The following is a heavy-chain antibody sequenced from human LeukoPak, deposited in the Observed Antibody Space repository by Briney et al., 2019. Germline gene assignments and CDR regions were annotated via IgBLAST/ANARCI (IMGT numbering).Heavy chain of an antibody. Sequence: GRSLRLSCAASGFTFSSYGMHWVRQAPGKGLEWVAVIWYDGSNKYYADSVKGRFTISRDNSKNTLYLQMNSLRAEDTAVYYCAKALYGSYPEDYWGQGTLVTVSS. D-gene: IGHD1-26*01. CDR1: GFTFSSYG. CDR3: AKALYGSYPEDY. J-gene: IGHJ4*02. CDR2: IWYDGSNK. V-gene: IGHV3-33*06.